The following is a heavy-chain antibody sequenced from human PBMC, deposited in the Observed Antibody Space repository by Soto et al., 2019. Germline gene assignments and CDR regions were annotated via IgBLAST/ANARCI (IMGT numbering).Heavy chain of an antibody. Sequence: GSLRLSCAASGFTFSSYGMHWVRQAPGKGLEWVAVIWYDGSNKYYADSVKGRFTISRDNSKNTLYLQMNSLRAEDTAVYYCARDPTGYHTLPFDYWGQGTLVTVSS. D-gene: IGHD3-3*01. CDR3: ARDPTGYHTLPFDY. CDR2: IWYDGSNK. J-gene: IGHJ4*02. V-gene: IGHV3-33*01. CDR1: GFTFSSYG.